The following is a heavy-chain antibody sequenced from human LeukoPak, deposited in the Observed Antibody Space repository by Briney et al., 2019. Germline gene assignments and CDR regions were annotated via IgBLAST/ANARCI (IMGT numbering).Heavy chain of an antibody. CDR3: ARDSGNYNGIDY. CDR2: VSSSGSTI. J-gene: IGHJ4*02. CDR1: GFTFSSYE. V-gene: IGHV3-48*03. Sequence: GGSLRLSCAASGFTFSSYEMNWVRQAPGKGLEWVSYVSSSGSTIYYADSVKGRFTISRDNAKNSLYLQMNSLRAEDTAVYYCARDSGNYNGIDYWGQGTLVTVSS. D-gene: IGHD1-26*01.